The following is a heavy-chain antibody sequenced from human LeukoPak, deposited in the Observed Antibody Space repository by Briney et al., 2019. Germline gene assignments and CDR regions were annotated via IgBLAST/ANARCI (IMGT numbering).Heavy chain of an antibody. CDR2: IYYSGST. CDR3: ASSTYIAVAGSFDY. V-gene: IGHV4-38-2*02. J-gene: IGHJ4*02. D-gene: IGHD6-19*01. CDR1: GYSISRGYY. Sequence: PSETLSLTCTVSGYSISRGYYWGWIRQPPGKGLEWIGSIYYSGSTYYNPSLKSRVTISVDTSKNQFSLKLSSVTAADTAVYYCASSTYIAVAGSFDYWGQGTLSPSPQ.